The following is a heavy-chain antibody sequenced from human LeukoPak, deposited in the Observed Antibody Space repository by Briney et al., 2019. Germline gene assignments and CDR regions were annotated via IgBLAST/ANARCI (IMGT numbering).Heavy chain of an antibody. CDR2: ISSSSSYI. V-gene: IGHV3-21*01. Sequence: GGSLRLSCAASGFTFSSYSMNWVRQAPGKGLEWVSSISSSSSYIYYADSVKGRFTISRDNAKNSLYLQMNSLRAEDTAVYYCARDGHLERGYSYDYGSYFDYWGQGTLVTVSS. CDR3: ARDGHLERGYSYDYGSYFDY. J-gene: IGHJ4*02. D-gene: IGHD5-18*01. CDR1: GFTFSSYS.